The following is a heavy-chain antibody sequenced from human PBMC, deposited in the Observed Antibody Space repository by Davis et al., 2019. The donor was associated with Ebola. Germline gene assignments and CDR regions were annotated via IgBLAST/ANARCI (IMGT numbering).Heavy chain of an antibody. J-gene: IGHJ6*02. V-gene: IGHV1-69*04. CDR3: ARDLEGGGMDV. CDR1: GGTFSSYT. CDR2: IIPILGIA. Sequence: SVKVSCKASGGTFSSYTISWVRQAPGQGLEWMGRIIPILGIANYAQKFQGRVTITRDTSASTAYMELSSLRSEDTSVYYCARDLEGGGMDVWGQGTTVTVSS.